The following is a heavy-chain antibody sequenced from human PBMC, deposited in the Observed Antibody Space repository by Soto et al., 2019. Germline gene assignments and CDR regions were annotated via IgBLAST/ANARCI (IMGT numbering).Heavy chain of an antibody. CDR1: GYIFTDYA. V-gene: IGHV1-3*04. CDR2: INTGNGKT. Sequence: ASVKVSCKASGYIFTDYAMDWVRQAPGQSLEWMGWINTGNGKTKYSQKFQGRVTITRDTSATTAYMELSSLRSEDTAVYYCAHRSTGYGSLADFLDYWGQGTLVTVSS. CDR3: AHRSTGYGSLADFLDY. D-gene: IGHD6-13*01. J-gene: IGHJ4*02.